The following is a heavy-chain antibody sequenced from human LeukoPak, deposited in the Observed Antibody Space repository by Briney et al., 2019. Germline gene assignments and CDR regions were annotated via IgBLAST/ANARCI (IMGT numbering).Heavy chain of an antibody. D-gene: IGHD2-2*01. CDR3: ARALRDYAYIYYFDY. Sequence: PSETLSLTCTVSGDSISSYYWSWIRQPAGKGLEWIGRIYTSGSTNYNPSLKSRVTISVDTSKNQFSLKLSSVTAADTAVYYCARALRDYAYIYYFDYWGQGTLVTVSS. J-gene: IGHJ4*02. CDR2: IYTSGST. V-gene: IGHV4-4*07. CDR1: GDSISSYY.